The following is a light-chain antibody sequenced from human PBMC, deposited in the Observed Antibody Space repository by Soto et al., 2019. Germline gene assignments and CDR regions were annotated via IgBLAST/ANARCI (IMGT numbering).Light chain of an antibody. J-gene: IGKJ5*01. CDR2: DAS. V-gene: IGKV1-33*01. CDR1: QSVSSY. Sequence: MTQSPVTLSVSPGERATLSCRASQSVSSYLAWYQQKPGRAPKLLIYDASNLEAGVPSRFRRSGSGTDFTSTISRLQPEDIATYYCQHYETLPTFGQGTRLEIK. CDR3: QHYETLPT.